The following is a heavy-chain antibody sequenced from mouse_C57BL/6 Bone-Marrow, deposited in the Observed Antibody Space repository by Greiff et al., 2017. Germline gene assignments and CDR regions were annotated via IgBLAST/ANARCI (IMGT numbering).Heavy chain of an antibody. CDR2: ISGGGGKT. CDR1: GFTFSSYT. CDR3: ARQGYCSNYPLFGY. J-gene: IGHJ3*01. V-gene: IGHV5-9*01. D-gene: IGHD2-5*01. Sequence: DVKLVESGGGLVKPGGSLKLSCAASGFTFSSYTMSWVRQTPGKRLEWVATISGGGGKTYYPDSVKGRFTISRDNATNTLYLQLSSLTSEDTALYYCARQGYCSNYPLFGYWGQGILVTVDA.